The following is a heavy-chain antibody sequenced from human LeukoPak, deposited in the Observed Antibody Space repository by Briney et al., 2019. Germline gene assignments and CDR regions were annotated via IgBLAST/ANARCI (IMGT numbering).Heavy chain of an antibody. D-gene: IGHD3-10*01. J-gene: IGHJ4*02. CDR2: ISGSGGST. CDR3: AKVMTRTMVRGVPPSDY. V-gene: IGHV3-23*01. CDR1: GFTFSSYA. Sequence: GGSLRLSCAASGFTFSSYAVSWVRQAPGKGLEWVSAISGSGGSTYYADSVKGRFTISRDNSKNTLYLQMNSLRAEDTAVYYCAKVMTRTMVRGVPPSDYWGQGTLVTVSS.